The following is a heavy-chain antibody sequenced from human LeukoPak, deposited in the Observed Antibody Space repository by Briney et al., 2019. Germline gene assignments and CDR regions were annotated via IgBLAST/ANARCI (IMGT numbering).Heavy chain of an antibody. CDR2: ISSSSGYI. CDR3: ARDESSRDVLFHYYYYMDV. J-gene: IGHJ6*03. V-gene: IGHV3-21*01. D-gene: IGHD3-10*01. CDR1: GFTFSSYS. Sequence: GGSLRLSCAASGFTFSSYSMNWVRQAPGKGLEWVSSISSSSGYIYHADSVKGRFTISRDNAKNSLYLQMNSLRAEDTAVYYCARDESSRDVLFHYYYYMDVLGKGTTVTVSS.